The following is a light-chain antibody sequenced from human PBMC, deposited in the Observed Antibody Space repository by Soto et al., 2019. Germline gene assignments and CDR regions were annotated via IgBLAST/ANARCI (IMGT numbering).Light chain of an antibody. J-gene: IGKJ1*01. V-gene: IGKV3-20*01. CDR3: QQYGSSPT. Sequence: EIVLTQSPGTLSLSPGERATLSCRASQSVTSNYLAWYQQKPDQAPRVLIYGASNRATGIPDRFSGSGSGKDFTLTISRQEPEDFAVYYCQQYGSSPTFGQGTKVEVK. CDR2: GAS. CDR1: QSVTSNY.